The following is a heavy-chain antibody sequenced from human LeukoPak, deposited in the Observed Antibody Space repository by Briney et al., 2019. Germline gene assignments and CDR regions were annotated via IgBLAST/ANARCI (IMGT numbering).Heavy chain of an antibody. D-gene: IGHD3-10*01. CDR1: GFPFSRYW. CDR3: ARDPTYDSGSPLGY. J-gene: IGHJ4*02. CDR2: IKYDGSEK. V-gene: IGHV3-7*01. Sequence: LAGGSLRLSCAASGFPFSRYWMTWVRQAPGKGLEWVANIKYDGSEKFYVGSVRGRFTISRDNTNNSPHLQMNSLRAEDTAIYYCARDPTYDSGSPLGYGGQGTLVAVSS.